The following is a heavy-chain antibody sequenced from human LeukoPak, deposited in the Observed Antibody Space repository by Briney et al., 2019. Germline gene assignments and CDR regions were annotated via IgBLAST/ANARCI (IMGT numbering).Heavy chain of an antibody. CDR1: GFTVSSNY. CDR3: ARAPVTSCRGAYCYPFDY. Sequence: GGSLRLSCAASGFTVSSNYMSWVRQAPGKGLEWVSATSSSDAGTYHADSVRGRFTISRDNSKNTLYLQMNSLRVEDAAVYYCARAPVTSCRGAYCYPFDYWGQGTLVTVSS. D-gene: IGHD2-21*01. V-gene: IGHV3-23*01. CDR2: TSSSDAGT. J-gene: IGHJ4*02.